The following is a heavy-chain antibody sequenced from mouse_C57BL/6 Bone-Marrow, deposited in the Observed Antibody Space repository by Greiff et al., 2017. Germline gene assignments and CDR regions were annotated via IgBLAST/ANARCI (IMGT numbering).Heavy chain of an antibody. J-gene: IGHJ4*01. CDR2: IDPSDSYT. CDR1: GYTFTSYW. CDR3: ARDYDEGHYAMDY. V-gene: IGHV1-69*01. Sequence: QVQLQQSGAELVMPGASVKLSCKASGYTFTSYWMHWVKQRPGQGLEWIGEIDPSDSYTNYNQKFKGKSTLTVDKSSSTAYMQLSSLTSEDSAVYYCARDYDEGHYAMDYWGQGTSVTVSS. D-gene: IGHD2-4*01.